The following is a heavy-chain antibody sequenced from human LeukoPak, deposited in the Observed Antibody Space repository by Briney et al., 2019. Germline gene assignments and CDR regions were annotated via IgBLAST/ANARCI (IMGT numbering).Heavy chain of an antibody. CDR3: ATKRFCSSTRCQDAFDI. CDR1: GFTFNTYS. J-gene: IGHJ3*02. D-gene: IGHD2-2*01. Sequence: GSLRLSCAASGFTFNTYSMNWVRQAPGKGLEWVSYISSSSSSIYYADSVKGRFTISRDNAKNSLYLQMSSLRAEDTAVYYCATKRFCSSTRCQDAFDIWGQGTMVTVSS. CDR2: ISSSSSSI. V-gene: IGHV3-48*01.